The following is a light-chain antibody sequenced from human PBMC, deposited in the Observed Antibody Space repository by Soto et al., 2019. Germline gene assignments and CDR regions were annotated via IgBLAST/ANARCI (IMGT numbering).Light chain of an antibody. CDR2: PNT. J-gene: IGLJ1*01. CDR1: SSNIGAGYD. V-gene: IGLV1-40*01. CDR3: QSYDSNLGPYL. Sequence: QSVLTQPPSVSGAPGQRVNISCTGSSSNIGAGYDVHWYQHLPGGAPKLLIFPNTNRPSGVPDRFSASRSGTSASLAIAGLQAEDEADYYCQSYDSNLGPYLFXTGTKVTVL.